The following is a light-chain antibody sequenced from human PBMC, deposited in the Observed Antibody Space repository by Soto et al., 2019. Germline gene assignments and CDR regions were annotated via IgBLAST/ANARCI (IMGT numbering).Light chain of an antibody. Sequence: QSALTQPRSVSGSPGQSVTISCTGTSSDVGAFNFVSWYRHHPGRAPKLMISDVTKRPSGVPDRFSGSKSGNTASLTISGLQADDEADYSCCSYGGNSVVLFGGGTKLTVL. CDR3: CSYGGNSVVL. CDR1: SSDVGAFNF. J-gene: IGLJ2*01. CDR2: DVT. V-gene: IGLV2-11*01.